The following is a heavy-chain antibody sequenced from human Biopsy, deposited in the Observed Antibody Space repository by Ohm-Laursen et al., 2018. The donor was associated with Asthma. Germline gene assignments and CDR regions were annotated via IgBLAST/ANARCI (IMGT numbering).Heavy chain of an antibody. CDR1: GGSISSDY. J-gene: IGHJ4*02. V-gene: IGHV4-59*08. CDR2: IYYIGST. Sequence: SDTLSLTCTVSGGSISSDYWSWLRQSPGKGLEWIGYIYYIGSTYYNPSLKSRVAISLDTSKNQFSLKLSSVTAADTAVYFCARRGGVRRYFDYWGQGTLVTVSS. D-gene: IGHD3-16*01. CDR3: ARRGGVRRYFDY.